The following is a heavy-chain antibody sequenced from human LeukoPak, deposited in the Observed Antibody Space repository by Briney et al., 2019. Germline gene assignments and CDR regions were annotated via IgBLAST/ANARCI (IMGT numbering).Heavy chain of an antibody. CDR2: IRNGGST. D-gene: IGHD1-20*01. J-gene: IGHJ4*02. CDR1: GFTFDDYG. CDR3: ARGHNWNAGADY. V-gene: IGHV3-20*04. Sequence: PGGSLRLSCAASGFTFDDYGMSWVRHAPGKGVEWVSGIRNGGSTGYADSVKGRFTISRDNAKNSLYLQMNSLRAEDTALYYCARGHNWNAGADYWGQGTLVTVSS.